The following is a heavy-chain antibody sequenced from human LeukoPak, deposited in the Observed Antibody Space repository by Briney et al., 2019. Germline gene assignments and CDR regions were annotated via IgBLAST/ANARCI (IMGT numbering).Heavy chain of an antibody. V-gene: IGHV4-4*07. D-gene: IGHD3-22*01. Sequence: PSGTLSLTCTVSGGSISDYYWSWIRQPAGQGLEWIGRIYTSGSTNYNPSLKSRLTMSVDTSKNQFSLKLSSVAAADTAVYYCARDHYDSSGYYIVDYWGQGTLVTVSS. CDR1: GGSISDYY. CDR2: IYTSGST. CDR3: ARDHYDSSGYYIVDY. J-gene: IGHJ4*02.